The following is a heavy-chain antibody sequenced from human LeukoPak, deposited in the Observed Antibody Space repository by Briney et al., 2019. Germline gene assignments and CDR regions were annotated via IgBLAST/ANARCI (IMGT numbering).Heavy chain of an antibody. CDR3: ARVGAVAGVYYYGMDV. Sequence: SETLSLTCTVSSDSINSYYWSWIRQPPGKGLEWIGEINHSGRTNYNPSLKSRVTISVDTSKNQFSLKLSSVTAADTAVYYCARVGAVAGVYYYGMDVWGQGTTVTVSS. CDR2: INHSGRT. V-gene: IGHV4-34*01. J-gene: IGHJ6*02. D-gene: IGHD6-19*01. CDR1: SDSINSYY.